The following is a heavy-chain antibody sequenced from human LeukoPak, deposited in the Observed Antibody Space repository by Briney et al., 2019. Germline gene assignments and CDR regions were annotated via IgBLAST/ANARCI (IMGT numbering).Heavy chain of an antibody. J-gene: IGHJ3*02. V-gene: IGHV3-33*01. Sequence: GGSLRLSCAASGFTFSSYGMHWVRQAPGKGLEWVAVIWYDGSNKYYADSVKGRFTISRDNSKNTLYLQMNSLRAEDTAVYYCARDLPTTVVHQPPKNDAFDIWGQGTMVTVSS. CDR3: ARDLPTTVVHQPPKNDAFDI. CDR2: IWYDGSNK. CDR1: GFTFSSYG. D-gene: IGHD4-23*01.